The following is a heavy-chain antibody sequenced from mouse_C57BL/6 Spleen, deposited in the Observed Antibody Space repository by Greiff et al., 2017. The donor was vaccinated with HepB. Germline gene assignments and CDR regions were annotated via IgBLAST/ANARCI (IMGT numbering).Heavy chain of an antibody. J-gene: IGHJ2*01. D-gene: IGHD2-5*01. V-gene: IGHV5-4*01. CDR1: GFTFSSYA. CDR2: ISDGGSYT. CDR3: ARDLYSNYENYFDY. Sequence: EVKVVESGGGLVKPGGSLKLSCAASGFTFSSYAMSWVRQTPEKRLEWVATISDGGSYTYYPDNVKGRFTISRDNAKNNLYLQMSHLKSEDTAMYYCARDLYSNYENYFDYWGQGTTLTVSS.